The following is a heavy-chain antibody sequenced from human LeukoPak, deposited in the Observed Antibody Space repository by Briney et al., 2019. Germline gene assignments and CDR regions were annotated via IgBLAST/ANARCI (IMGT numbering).Heavy chain of an antibody. J-gene: IGHJ4*02. CDR1: GFTFSSYW. CDR3: AKDSPYGGSYGPPDY. V-gene: IGHV3-74*01. D-gene: IGHD1-26*01. Sequence: PGGSLRLSCAASGFTFSSYWMHWVRQAPGKGLVWVSRINSDGSSTSYADSVKGRFTISRDNAKNTLYLQMNSLRPEDTAVYYCAKDSPYGGSYGPPDYWGQGTLVTVSS. CDR2: INSDGSST.